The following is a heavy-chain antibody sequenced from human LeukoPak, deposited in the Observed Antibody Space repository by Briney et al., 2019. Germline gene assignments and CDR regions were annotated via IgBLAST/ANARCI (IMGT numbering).Heavy chain of an antibody. CDR1: GFTFSSYW. CDR3: AAAVGFGGDYGMDV. D-gene: IGHD3-10*01. V-gene: IGHV3-7*03. J-gene: IGHJ6*04. Sequence: GGSLRLSCAASGFTFSSYWMSWVRQAPGKGLEWEANIKQDGSEKYYVDSVKGRFTISRDNAKNSLYLQMNSLRAEDTAVYYCAAAVGFGGDYGMDVWGKGTTVTVSS. CDR2: IKQDGSEK.